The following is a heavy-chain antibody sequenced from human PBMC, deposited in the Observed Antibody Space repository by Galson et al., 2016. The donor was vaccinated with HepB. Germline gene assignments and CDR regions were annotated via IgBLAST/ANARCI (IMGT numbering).Heavy chain of an antibody. D-gene: IGHD6-13*01. CDR1: GDSVSSNSAT. Sequence: CAISGDSVSSNSATWNWIRQSPSRGLEWLGRTYYRSNWHYDYAVSVKGRITINPDTSKNQFSLQLNSVTPEDTALYYCARGGYYSNPVWGLGTLVTVSS. V-gene: IGHV6-1*01. CDR2: TYYRSNWHY. J-gene: IGHJ4*02. CDR3: ARGGYYSNPV.